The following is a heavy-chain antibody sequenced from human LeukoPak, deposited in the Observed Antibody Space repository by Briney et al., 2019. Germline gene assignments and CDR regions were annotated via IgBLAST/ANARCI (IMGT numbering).Heavy chain of an antibody. CDR3: ARSARGSSGV. Sequence: SETLSLTCTVSGGSISSYYWGWIRQPPGKGLEWIGYIYYSGSTDYNPSLKSRVTISVDTSKNQFSLKLSSVTAADTAVYYCARSARGSSGVWGQGTLVTVSS. J-gene: IGHJ4*02. CDR2: IYYSGST. D-gene: IGHD1-26*01. CDR1: GGSISSYY. V-gene: IGHV4-59*01.